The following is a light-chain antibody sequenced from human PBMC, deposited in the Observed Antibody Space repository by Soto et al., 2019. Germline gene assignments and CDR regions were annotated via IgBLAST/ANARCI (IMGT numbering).Light chain of an antibody. CDR3: QQRSNWPRLT. Sequence: PGERATLSCRASQRVSSYLAWYQQKPGQAPRLLIYDASNRATGIPARFSGSGSGTDFTLTISSLEPEDFAVYYCQQRSNWPRLTFGGGTKVEIK. CDR1: QRVSSY. V-gene: IGKV3-11*01. CDR2: DAS. J-gene: IGKJ4*01.